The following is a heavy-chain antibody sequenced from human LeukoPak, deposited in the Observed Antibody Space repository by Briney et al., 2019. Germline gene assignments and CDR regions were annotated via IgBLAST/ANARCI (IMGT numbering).Heavy chain of an antibody. Sequence: PSETLSLTCAVSGESFSGHYWTWIRQSPGKELEWIGDINHNGVSNHNPSLKSRVTILRDTSKNQLSLKLNSVTAADTGVYYCARVLVGLYYMDVWGNGTTVSVSS. J-gene: IGHJ6*03. CDR2: INHNGVS. V-gene: IGHV4-34*01. CDR1: GESFSGHY. CDR3: ARVLVGLYYMDV. D-gene: IGHD2-8*01.